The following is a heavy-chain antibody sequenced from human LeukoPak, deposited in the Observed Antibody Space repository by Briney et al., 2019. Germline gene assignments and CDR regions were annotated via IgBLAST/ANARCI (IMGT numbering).Heavy chain of an antibody. D-gene: IGHD6-6*01. CDR2: ISGDGGST. CDR1: GFTFDDYA. CDR3: AKGRSIAARAPRAHFDY. Sequence: QPGGSLRLSCAASGFTFDDYAMHWVRQAPGKGLEWVSLISGDGGSTYYADSVKGRFTISRDNSKNSLYLQMNSLRTEDTALYYCAKGRSIAARAPRAHFDYWGQGTLVTVSS. V-gene: IGHV3-43*02. J-gene: IGHJ4*02.